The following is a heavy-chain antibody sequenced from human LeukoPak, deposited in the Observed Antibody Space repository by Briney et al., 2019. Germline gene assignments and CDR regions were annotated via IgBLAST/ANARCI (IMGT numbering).Heavy chain of an antibody. CDR3: ARDLRYSSGWSASGMDV. D-gene: IGHD6-19*01. J-gene: IGHJ6*03. V-gene: IGHV1-24*01. CDR1: GYTLTELS. Sequence: ASVKVSCKVSGYTLTELSMHWVRQAPGKGLEWMGGFDPEDGETIYAQKFQGRVTMTEDTSTSTAYMDLRSPRSDDTAVYYCARDLRYSSGWSASGMDVWGKGTTVTISS. CDR2: FDPEDGET.